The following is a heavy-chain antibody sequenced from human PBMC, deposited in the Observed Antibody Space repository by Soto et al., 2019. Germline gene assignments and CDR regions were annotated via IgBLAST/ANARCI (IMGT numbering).Heavy chain of an antibody. Sequence: EVQLVESGGGLVKPGGSLRLSCAASGFTFSSYSMNWVRQAPGKGLEWVSSISSSSSYIYYADSVKGRFTISRDNAKKSLYLQMNSLRAEDTAVYYCAIDCSGGSCYQDIDYWGQGTLVTVSS. D-gene: IGHD2-15*01. CDR3: AIDCSGGSCYQDIDY. CDR1: GFTFSSYS. V-gene: IGHV3-21*01. J-gene: IGHJ4*02. CDR2: ISSSSSYI.